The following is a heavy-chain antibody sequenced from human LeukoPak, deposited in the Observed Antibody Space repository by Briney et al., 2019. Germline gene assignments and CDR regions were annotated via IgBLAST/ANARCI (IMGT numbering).Heavy chain of an antibody. Sequence: SVKVSCKASGGTFSSYAISWVRQAPGQGLKWMGGIIPIFGTPNYAQKFQGRVTITADESTSTAYMELSSLRSEDTAVYYCASRYCSGGSCYSSAVQTNDAFDIWGQGTMVTVSS. D-gene: IGHD2-15*01. V-gene: IGHV1-69*01. CDR3: ASRYCSGGSCYSSAVQTNDAFDI. CDR1: GGTFSSYA. CDR2: IIPIFGTP. J-gene: IGHJ3*02.